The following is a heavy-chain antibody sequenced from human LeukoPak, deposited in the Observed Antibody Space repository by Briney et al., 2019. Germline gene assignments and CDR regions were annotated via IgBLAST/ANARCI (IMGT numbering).Heavy chain of an antibody. V-gene: IGHV3-7*01. CDR2: IKQDGGEK. CDR1: GFTFSNYW. D-gene: IGHD2-2*01. J-gene: IGHJ4*02. CDR3: ASAGHGYCSSTSCFYFDY. Sequence: GGSLRLSCAASGFTFSNYWMSWVRQAPGKGLEWVAVIKQDGGEKYYVDSVKGRFTISRDNAKSSLYLQMNSLRAEDTAVYYCASAGHGYCSSTSCFYFDYWGQGTLVTVSS.